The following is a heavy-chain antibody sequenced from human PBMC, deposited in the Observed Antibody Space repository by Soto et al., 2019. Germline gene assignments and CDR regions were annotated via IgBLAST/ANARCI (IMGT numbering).Heavy chain of an antibody. CDR2: LSTDGSTP. CDR1: GFIFGSYA. Sequence: GGSLRLSCAASGFIFGSYAMNWVRQLPGKGPEWVAVLSTDGSTPYYADSVRGRFTISRDNSKNTLFLQMNSLRPEDTAIYFCAKSYDLWSPYLSFGDQRDPWGQGTLVTVSS. V-gene: IGHV3-30*16. D-gene: IGHD3-3*01. J-gene: IGHJ5*02. CDR3: AKSYDLWSPYLSFGDQRDP.